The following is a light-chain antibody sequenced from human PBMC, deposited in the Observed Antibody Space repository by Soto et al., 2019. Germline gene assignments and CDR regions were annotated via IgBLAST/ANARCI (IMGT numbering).Light chain of an antibody. Sequence: EIVMTQSPATLSVSPGERATLSCRASQSVSSKLAWYQQKPGQAPRLLIYGASTRATGIPARFSGSGSGTEFILTISSLQSEDFAVYYCQHYNNWPRTFGQGTKVEIK. CDR3: QHYNNWPRT. CDR1: QSVSSK. J-gene: IGKJ1*01. CDR2: GAS. V-gene: IGKV3D-15*01.